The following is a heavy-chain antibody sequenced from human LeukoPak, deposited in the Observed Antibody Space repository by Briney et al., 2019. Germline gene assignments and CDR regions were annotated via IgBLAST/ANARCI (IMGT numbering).Heavy chain of an antibody. V-gene: IGHV1-69*04. CDR3: ASQHTREGVIY. J-gene: IGHJ4*02. CDR1: GGTFSSYA. D-gene: IGHD3-10*01. CDR2: IIPILGIA. Sequence: ASVKVSCKASGGTFSSYAISWVRQAPGQGLEWMGRIIPILGIANYAQKFQGRVTITADKSTSTAYMELSSLRSEDTAVYYCASQHTREGVIYWGQGTLVTVSS.